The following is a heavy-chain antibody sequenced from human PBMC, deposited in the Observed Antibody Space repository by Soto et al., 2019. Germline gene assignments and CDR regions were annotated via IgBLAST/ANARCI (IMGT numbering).Heavy chain of an antibody. V-gene: IGHV3-30-3*01. CDR3: ARDPRRDGYNWFDY. CDR2: ISYDGSNK. J-gene: IGHJ4*02. D-gene: IGHD5-12*01. CDR1: GFTFSSYA. Sequence: QVQLVESGGGVVQPGRSLRLSCAASGFTFSSYAMHWVRQAPGKGLEWVAVISYDGSNKYYADSVKGRFTISRDNSKNTLYLLMNSLRAEDTAVYYCARDPRRDGYNWFDYWGQGTLVTVSS.